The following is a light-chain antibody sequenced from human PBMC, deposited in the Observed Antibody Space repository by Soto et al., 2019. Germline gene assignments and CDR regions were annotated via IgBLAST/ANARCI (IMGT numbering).Light chain of an antibody. CDR2: GAS. CDR1: QDLVSDY. Sequence: EIALTQSPGTLSLAPGERATLSCRASQDLVSDYLAWYQQKPGQPPRLLIYGASLRATGIPDRFSGSGSGTDFTLNIITIEPEDSAVYYCQRYGRSPTWTFGQGTKVEIK. CDR3: QRYGRSPTWT. J-gene: IGKJ1*01. V-gene: IGKV3-20*01.